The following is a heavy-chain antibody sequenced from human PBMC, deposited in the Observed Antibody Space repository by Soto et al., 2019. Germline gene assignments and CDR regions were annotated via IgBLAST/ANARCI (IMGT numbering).Heavy chain of an antibody. CDR3: ASGPGLWVSATFDY. CDR1: GFNFNNAW. V-gene: IGHV3-15*07. D-gene: IGHD2-21*01. J-gene: IGHJ4*02. CDR2: IRSKTDGGTT. Sequence: EVQLVESGGGLVKPGGSLRLSCVVSGFNFNNAWMNWVREAPGNGLEWVGRIRSKTDGGTTDYAAPVKDRFIISRDDSKGTLYLQLDPRRVEDPAVYYWASGPGLWVSATFDYWGQGSLMTVSS.